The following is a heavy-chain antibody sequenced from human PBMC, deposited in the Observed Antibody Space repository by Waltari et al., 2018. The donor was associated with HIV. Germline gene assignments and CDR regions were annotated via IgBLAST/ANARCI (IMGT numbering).Heavy chain of an antibody. V-gene: IGHV4-34*01. CDR2: INHRGRR. Sequence: QLQLQQWGARLVKASETLSLTCAVNGGSFSAYYWTWVRQPAGKGLEWIGQINHRGRRNYNPSIEGRLSMSVDTSKNQVSLTLNSVTAADTGVYYCARALRYSDWSQNSYGLDVWGQGTPVTVSS. CDR1: GGSFSAYY. J-gene: IGHJ6*02. D-gene: IGHD3-9*01. CDR3: ARALRYSDWSQNSYGLDV.